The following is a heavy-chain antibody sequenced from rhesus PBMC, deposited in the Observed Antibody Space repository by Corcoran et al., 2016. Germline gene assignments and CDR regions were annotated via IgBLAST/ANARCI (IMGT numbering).Heavy chain of an antibody. CDR2: ISASGEAT. CDR1: GFTFTTYE. D-gene: IGHD4-11*01. V-gene: IGHV3-100*02. CDR3: THYQRGY. Sequence: DVQLVESGGGLVKPGGSLRLSCVASGFTFTTYEMHWVRQAPGEGLEWGSVISASGEATYSADSVKGRFTISRDNAKKSLFLQMNSLRAEDTAVYYCTHYQRGYWGQGVLVTVSS. J-gene: IGHJ4*01.